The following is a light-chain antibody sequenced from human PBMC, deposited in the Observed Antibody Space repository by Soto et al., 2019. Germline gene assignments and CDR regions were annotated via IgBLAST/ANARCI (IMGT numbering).Light chain of an antibody. J-gene: IGKJ2*01. CDR3: QKSSSIPYT. CDR2: GAS. CDR1: QTISTY. V-gene: IGKV1-39*01. Sequence: DIQMTQSPSSLSASVGDRVTITCRASQTISTYLNWYQQIPGKAPKLLIHGASNLQNGVPSRFSGSGSGTDFTLTISSLQPEDFATYYCQKSSSIPYTFGQGTKLEIK.